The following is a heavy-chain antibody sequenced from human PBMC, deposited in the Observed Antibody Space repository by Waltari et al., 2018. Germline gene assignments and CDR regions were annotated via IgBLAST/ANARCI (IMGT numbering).Heavy chain of an antibody. D-gene: IGHD3-16*01. CDR2: IIPICGTA. Sequence: QVQLVQSGAEVKKPGSSVKVSCKASGGTFSSYAISWVRQAPGHGLEGMGGIIPICGTANDAQKFQGRVTITADESTSTADMELSSRRAEDTAVYYCARDWGFTGDDACDIWGQGTMVTGSS. J-gene: IGHJ3*02. CDR1: GGTFSSYA. CDR3: ARDWGFTGDDACDI. V-gene: IGHV1-69*01.